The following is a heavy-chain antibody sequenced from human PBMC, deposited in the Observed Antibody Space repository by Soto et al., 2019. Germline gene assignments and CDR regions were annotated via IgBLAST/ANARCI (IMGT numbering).Heavy chain of an antibody. CDR2: ISWNSGSI. V-gene: IGHV3-9*01. D-gene: IGHD3-10*01. CDR3: AKDSLVRGVIIHYYMDV. Sequence: GGSLRLSCAASGFTFDDYAMHWVRQAPGKGLEWVSGISWNSGSIGYADSVKGRFTISRDNAKNSLYLQMNSLRAEDTALYYCAKDSLVRGVIIHYYMDVWGKGTTVTVSS. J-gene: IGHJ6*03. CDR1: GFTFDDYA.